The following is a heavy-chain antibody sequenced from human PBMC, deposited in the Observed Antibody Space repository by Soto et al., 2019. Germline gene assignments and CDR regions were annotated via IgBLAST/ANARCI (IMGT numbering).Heavy chain of an antibody. CDR2: IWYDGSNK. V-gene: IGHV3-33*01. Sequence: GGSLRLSCAASGFTFSSYGMHWVRQAPGKGLEWVAVIWYDGSNKYYADSVKGRFTISRDNSKNTLYLQMNSLRAEDTAVYYCARDLGGASLVVVAATPAFGPWFDPWGQGTLVTVS. D-gene: IGHD2-15*01. CDR3: ARDLGGASLVVVAATPAFGPWFDP. CDR1: GFTFSSYG. J-gene: IGHJ5*02.